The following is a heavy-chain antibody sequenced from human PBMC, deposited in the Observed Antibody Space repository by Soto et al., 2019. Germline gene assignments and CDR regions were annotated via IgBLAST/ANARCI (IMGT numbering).Heavy chain of an antibody. CDR3: ARGVRYFDY. J-gene: IGHJ4*02. CDR1: WCSIQSFF. Sequence: PSGTPSPTRPFFWCSIQSFFWSWIRQPPGKGLEWIGYIYYSGSTNYNPSLKSRVTISVDTSKNQFSLKLSSVTAADTAVYYCARGVRYFDYWGQGTLVTVSS. V-gene: IGHV4-59*01. CDR2: IYYSGST. D-gene: IGHD3-10*01.